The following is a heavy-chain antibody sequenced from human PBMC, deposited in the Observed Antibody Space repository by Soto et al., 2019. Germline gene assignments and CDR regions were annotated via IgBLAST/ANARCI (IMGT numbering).Heavy chain of an antibody. Sequence: ASVKVSCKASGYTFTSYGISWVRQAPGQGLEWMGWISAYNGNTNYAQKLQGRVTMTTDTSTSTAYMELRSLRSDDTAVYYCAVCSGCSCYSANRFDPWGQGTLVTVSS. CDR2: ISAYNGNT. V-gene: IGHV1-18*01. D-gene: IGHD2-15*01. CDR3: AVCSGCSCYSANRFDP. CDR1: GYTFTSYG. J-gene: IGHJ5*02.